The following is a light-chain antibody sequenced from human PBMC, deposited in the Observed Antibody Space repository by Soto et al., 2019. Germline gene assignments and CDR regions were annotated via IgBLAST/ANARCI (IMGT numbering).Light chain of an antibody. Sequence: DIQLTQSPSFLSASVGDRVTITCRASQGISSYLAWYQQKPGKAPKLLIYAASTLQSGVPSRFSGSGSGTEFTHTISSLQPEDFATYYCQQLNSYSVTFGQGTKVEIK. V-gene: IGKV1-9*01. CDR2: AAS. CDR3: QQLNSYSVT. CDR1: QGISSY. J-gene: IGKJ1*01.